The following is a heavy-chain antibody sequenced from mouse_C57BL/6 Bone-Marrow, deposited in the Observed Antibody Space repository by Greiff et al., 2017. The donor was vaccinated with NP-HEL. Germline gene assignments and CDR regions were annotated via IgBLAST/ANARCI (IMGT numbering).Heavy chain of an antibody. CDR3: ARVTTVVALYYYAMDY. J-gene: IGHJ4*01. CDR2: IYPGDGDT. V-gene: IGHV1-82*01. D-gene: IGHD1-1*01. CDR1: GYAFSSSW. Sequence: QVQLQQSGPELVKPGASVKISCKASGYAFSSSWMNWVKQRPGKGLEWIGRIYPGDGDTNYNGKFKGTATLTADHSSSTAYMQLISLTSEDSAVYFCARVTTVVALYYYAMDYWGQGTSVTASS.